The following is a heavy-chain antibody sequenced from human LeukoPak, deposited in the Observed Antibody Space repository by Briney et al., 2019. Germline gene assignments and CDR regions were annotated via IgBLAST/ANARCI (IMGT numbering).Heavy chain of an antibody. D-gene: IGHD1-14*01. CDR2: INEDGGEK. J-gene: IGHJ4*02. Sequence: GGSLRLSCAASGFRFSSFWMSWVRQAPGKGLEWVANINEDGGEKYYVDSVKGRFTISRDDSKNTLYLQMNSLRADGTAVYYCARKVSGARAIDYWGQGTLVTVSS. V-gene: IGHV3-7*01. CDR1: GFRFSSFW. CDR3: ARKVSGARAIDY.